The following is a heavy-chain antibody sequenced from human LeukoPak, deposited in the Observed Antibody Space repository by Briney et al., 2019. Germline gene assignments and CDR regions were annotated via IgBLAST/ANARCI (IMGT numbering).Heavy chain of an antibody. CDR2: IYYSGST. V-gene: IGHV4-59*08. CDR1: GGSISSYY. CDR3: ARVDSSSLSPHPFDP. Sequence: SETLSLTCTVSGGSISSYYWSWIRQPPGKGLEWIGYIYYSGSTNYNPSLKSRVTISVDTSKNQFSLKLGSVTAADTAVYYCARVDSSSLSPHPFDPWGQGTLVTVSS. D-gene: IGHD6-6*01. J-gene: IGHJ5*02.